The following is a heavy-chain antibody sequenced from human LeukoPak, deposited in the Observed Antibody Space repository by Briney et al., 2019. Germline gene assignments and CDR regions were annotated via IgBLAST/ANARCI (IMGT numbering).Heavy chain of an antibody. CDR3: ARDRHKYNYDSGGYPPY. D-gene: IGHD3-22*01. CDR1: GFSFRSYE. J-gene: IGHJ4*02. Sequence: GGSLRLSCSASGFSFRSYEMNWVRQAPGKGLEWISYISGSGDTIYYADSVKGRFTISRDNAKNSLYLQMNTLRAEDTAVYYCARDRHKYNYDSGGYPPYWGQGTLVTVSS. CDR2: ISGSGDTI. V-gene: IGHV3-48*03.